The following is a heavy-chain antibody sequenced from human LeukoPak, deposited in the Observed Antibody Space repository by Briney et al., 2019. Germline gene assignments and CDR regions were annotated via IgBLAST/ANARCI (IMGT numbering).Heavy chain of an antibody. CDR2: IIPILGIA. D-gene: IGHD1-26*01. J-gene: IGHJ4*02. V-gene: IGHV1-69*02. Sequence: SVKVSCKASGGTFSSYTISWVRQAPGQGLEWMGRIIPILGIANYAQRFQGRVTITADKSTSTAYMELSSLRSEDTAVYYCARLGDSGGGDYWGQGTLVTVSS. CDR3: ARLGDSGGGDY. CDR1: GGTFSSYT.